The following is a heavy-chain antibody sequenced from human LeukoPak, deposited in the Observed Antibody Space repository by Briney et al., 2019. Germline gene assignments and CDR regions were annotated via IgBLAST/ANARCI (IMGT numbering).Heavy chain of an antibody. J-gene: IGHJ4*02. CDR1: GYTFTSYG. CDR2: ISAYNGNT. V-gene: IGHV1-18*01. D-gene: IGHD2-21*02. Sequence: ASVKVSCKASGYTFTSYGISWVRQAPGQGLEWMGWISAYNGNTNYAQKLQGRVTMTTDTSTSTAYMELRSLRSDDTAVYYCARSKGLVTATRPLDSWGQGTLVTVSS. CDR3: ARSKGLVTATRPLDS.